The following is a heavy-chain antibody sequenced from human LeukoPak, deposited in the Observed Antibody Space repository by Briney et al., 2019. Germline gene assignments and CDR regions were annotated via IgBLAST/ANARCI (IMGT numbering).Heavy chain of an antibody. Sequence: ASVKVSCKASGYTFTGYYMHWVRQAPGQGLEWMGWINPNSGDTNYAQKFQGRVTMTRDTSISTAYMELSRLRSDDTAVYYCARDRSGNSGWYSYFDYWGQGTLVTVSS. D-gene: IGHD6-19*01. CDR1: GYTFTGYY. CDR3: ARDRSGNSGWYSYFDY. V-gene: IGHV1-2*02. J-gene: IGHJ4*02. CDR2: INPNSGDT.